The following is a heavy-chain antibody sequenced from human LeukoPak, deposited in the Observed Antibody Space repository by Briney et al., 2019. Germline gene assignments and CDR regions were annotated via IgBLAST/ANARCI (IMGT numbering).Heavy chain of an antibody. CDR2: IYYTGST. J-gene: IGHJ4*02. D-gene: IGHD4-23*01. V-gene: IGHV4-61*08. CDR3: ARVGFGNTPHPIDY. Sequence: PSETLSLTCTVSGGSISSGGYYWSWIRQHPGKVLEWLGYIYYTGSTNYNPSLKSRVTISVDTSKNQFSLELSTVTAADTAVYYCARVGFGNTPHPIDYWGQGTLVTVSS. CDR1: GGSISSGGYY.